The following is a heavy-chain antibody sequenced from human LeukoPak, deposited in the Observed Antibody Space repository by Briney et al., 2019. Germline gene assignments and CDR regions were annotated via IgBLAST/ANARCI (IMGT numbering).Heavy chain of an antibody. Sequence: GGSLRLSCAASGFTFSSYAMMWVRQAPGKGLEWVSVIYSGGSTYYADSVKGRFTISRDNSKNTLYLQMNSLRAEDTAVYYCARAPYYYGPVDYWGQGTLVTVSS. CDR1: GFTFSSYA. V-gene: IGHV3-53*01. CDR2: IYSGGST. CDR3: ARAPYYYGPVDY. D-gene: IGHD3-10*01. J-gene: IGHJ4*02.